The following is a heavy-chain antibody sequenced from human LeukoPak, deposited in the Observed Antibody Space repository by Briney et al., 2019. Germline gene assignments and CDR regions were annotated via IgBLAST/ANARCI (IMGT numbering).Heavy chain of an antibody. Sequence: PGGSLRLSCAASGFTFSSYEMNWVRQAPGKGLEWVSYISSSGSTIYYADSVKGRFTISRDNAKNSPYLQMNSLRAEDTAVYYCARSVYGSGSYFDYWGQGTLVTVSS. V-gene: IGHV3-48*03. CDR1: GFTFSSYE. CDR3: ARSVYGSGSYFDY. CDR2: ISSSGSTI. J-gene: IGHJ4*02. D-gene: IGHD3-10*01.